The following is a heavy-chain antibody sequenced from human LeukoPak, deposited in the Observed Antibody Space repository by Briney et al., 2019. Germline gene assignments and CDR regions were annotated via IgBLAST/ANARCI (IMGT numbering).Heavy chain of an antibody. CDR3: ARWEPRFWSGHGGFDP. CDR1: GFTFSNSA. V-gene: IGHV3-7*01. Sequence: PGGSLRLSCAASGFTFSNSAMNWVRKAPGKGLEWVANIKQDGSEKYYVDSVKGRFTISRDNAKNSLYLQMNSLRAEDTAVYYCARWEPRFWSGHGGFDPWGQGTLVTVSS. CDR2: IKQDGSEK. J-gene: IGHJ5*02. D-gene: IGHD3-3*01.